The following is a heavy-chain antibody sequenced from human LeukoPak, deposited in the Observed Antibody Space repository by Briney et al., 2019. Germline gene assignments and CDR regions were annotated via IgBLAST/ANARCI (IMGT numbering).Heavy chain of an antibody. CDR1: GFTISRNY. D-gene: IGHD1-14*01. V-gene: IGHV3-53*01. CDR3: AKDLGIAGTTHAFDI. CDR2: IYGGGPT. Sequence: GGSLRLSCAASGFTISRNYMSWVRQPPGRGLECVSVIYGGGPTYYADSVKRRFTISRDTAKNTLYLQMNSLRGEDTAVYFCAKDLGIAGTTHAFDIWSHGTMVTVSS. J-gene: IGHJ3*02.